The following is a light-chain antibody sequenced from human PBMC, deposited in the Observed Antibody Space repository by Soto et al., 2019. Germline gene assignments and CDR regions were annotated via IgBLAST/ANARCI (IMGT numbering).Light chain of an antibody. CDR2: SNN. Sequence: QSVLTQPPSTSGTPGQRVTFSCSGGSSNIGSNTVNWYQHLPGTAPKLLIYSNNQRPSGVPDRFSGSKSGTSASLAVSGLQSEDEADYYCAAWDGTLNGDVFGTGTKLTVL. CDR3: AAWDGTLNGDV. V-gene: IGLV1-44*01. CDR1: SSNIGSNT. J-gene: IGLJ1*01.